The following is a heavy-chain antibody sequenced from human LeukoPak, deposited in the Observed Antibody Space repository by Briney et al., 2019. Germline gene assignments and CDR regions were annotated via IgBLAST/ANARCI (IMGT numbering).Heavy chain of an antibody. D-gene: IGHD3-10*01. CDR2: ISSSGSTI. J-gene: IGHJ4*02. CDR1: GFTFSDYY. V-gene: IGHV3-11*01. CDR3: AKDRVWFGDRSPYYFDY. Sequence: PGGSLRLSCAASGFTFSDYYMSWIRQAPGKGLEWVSYISSSGSTIYYADSVKGRFTISRDNAKNSLYLQMNSLRAEDTALYYCAKDRVWFGDRSPYYFDYWGQGTLVTVSS.